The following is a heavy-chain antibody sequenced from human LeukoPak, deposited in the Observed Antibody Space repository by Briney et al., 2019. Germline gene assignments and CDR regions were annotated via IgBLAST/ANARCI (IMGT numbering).Heavy chain of an antibody. CDR2: ISSSGSTI. CDR1: GFTFSDYW. V-gene: IGHV3-11*01. D-gene: IGHD4-17*01. Sequence: KAGGSLRLSCAASGFTFSDYWMTWVRQAPGKGLEWVSYISSSGSTIYYADSVKGRFTISRDNAKNSLYLQMNSLRAEDTAVYYCAGTTVTDYDAFDIWGQGTMVTVSS. CDR3: AGTTVTDYDAFDI. J-gene: IGHJ3*02.